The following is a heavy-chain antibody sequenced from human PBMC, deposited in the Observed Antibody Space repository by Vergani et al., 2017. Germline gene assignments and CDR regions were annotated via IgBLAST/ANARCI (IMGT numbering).Heavy chain of an antibody. CDR1: GFTFSSYA. V-gene: IGHV4-38-2*01. Sequence: VQLVESGGVVVQPGGSLRLSCAASGFTFSSYAMSWVRQAPGKGLEWIGSIYYSGSTYYNPSLKSRVTISVDTSKNQFSLKLSSVTAADTAVYYCARGPPHYIAAAGLSFDYWGQGTLVTVSS. CDR2: IYYSGST. J-gene: IGHJ4*02. CDR3: ARGPPHYIAAAGLSFDY. D-gene: IGHD6-13*01.